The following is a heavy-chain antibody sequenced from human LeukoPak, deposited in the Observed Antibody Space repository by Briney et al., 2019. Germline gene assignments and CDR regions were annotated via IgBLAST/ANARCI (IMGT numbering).Heavy chain of an antibody. V-gene: IGHV4-59*01. CDR3: ARAVVGATKGGLDY. D-gene: IGHD1-26*01. CDR1: GGSISSYY. J-gene: IGHJ4*02. CDR2: IYYSGST. Sequence: SETLSLTCTVSGGSISSYYWSWIRQPPGKGLEWIGYIYYSGSTKYNPSLKSRVTISVDTSKHQFSLKLSSVPAADTAVYYCARAVVGATKGGLDYWGQGTLVTVSS.